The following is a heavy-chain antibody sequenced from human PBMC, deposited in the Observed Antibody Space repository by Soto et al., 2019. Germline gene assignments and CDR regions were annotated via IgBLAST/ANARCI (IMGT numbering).Heavy chain of an antibody. CDR1: GGTFSSYA. CDR3: ARGQQQLVLLSWFDP. Sequence: ASVKVSCKAPGGTFSSYAISWVRQAPGQGLEWMGRIIPIFGTANYAQKFQGRVTITADKSTSTAYMELSSLRSEDTAVYYCARGQQQLVLLSWFDPWGQGTLVTVSS. V-gene: IGHV1-69*06. J-gene: IGHJ5*02. D-gene: IGHD6-13*01. CDR2: IIPIFGTA.